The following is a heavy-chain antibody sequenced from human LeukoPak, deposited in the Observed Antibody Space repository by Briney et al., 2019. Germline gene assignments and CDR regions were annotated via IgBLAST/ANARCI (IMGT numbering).Heavy chain of an antibody. CDR3: ARQLVDYFDY. Sequence: PSQTLSLTCTVSGGSISSGGYSWSWIRQHPGQGLEWIGYIYYSGSTYYNPSLKSRVTISVDTSKNQFSLKLSSVTAADTAVYYCARQLVDYFDYWGQGTLVTVSS. V-gene: IGHV4-31*03. CDR2: IYYSGST. J-gene: IGHJ4*02. D-gene: IGHD6-6*01. CDR1: GGSISSGGYS.